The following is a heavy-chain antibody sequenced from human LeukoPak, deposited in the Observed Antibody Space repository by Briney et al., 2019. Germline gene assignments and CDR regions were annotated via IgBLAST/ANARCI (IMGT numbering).Heavy chain of an antibody. V-gene: IGHV4-30-4*01. CDR3: ARDYGDYGLDN. Sequence: PSETLSLTCTVSGGSISSGDYYWSWIRQPPGNGLEWIGHIYYSGSTYYNPSLKSRVTISVDTSKNQFSLKLSSVTAADTAVYYCARDYGDYGLDNWGQGPLVTVSS. CDR1: GGSISSGDYY. CDR2: IYYSGST. D-gene: IGHD4-17*01. J-gene: IGHJ4*02.